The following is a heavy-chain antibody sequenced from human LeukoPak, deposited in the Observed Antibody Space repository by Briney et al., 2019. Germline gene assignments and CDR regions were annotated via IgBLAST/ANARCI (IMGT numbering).Heavy chain of an antibody. V-gene: IGHV4-4*07. J-gene: IGHJ4*02. CDR3: ARDPHREGYFDY. CDR1: GDSITSYY. CDR2: IYSSGTA. Sequence: PSETLSLTCSVSGDSITSYYWNWIRQPAGKGLEWIGRIYSSGTANDNPSLTSRVTMSVDISKNQFSLKLTSVTAADTAVYYCARDPHREGYFDYWGQGTLVTVSS.